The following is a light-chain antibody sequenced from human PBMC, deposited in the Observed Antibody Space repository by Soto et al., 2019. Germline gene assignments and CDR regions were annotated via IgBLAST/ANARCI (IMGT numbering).Light chain of an antibody. J-gene: IGKJ4*01. CDR3: QQYDTSPLT. CDR2: GAP. V-gene: IGKV3-20*01. Sequence: EIVLTQSPGTLSLSPGERTTISCRASLIISSRYVAWYQQKPGQAPRFLIYGAPTRAADIPDRFSGSGSGTDFTLTISRLEPEDFAVYYCQQYDTSPLTFGGGTKVDIK. CDR1: LIISSRY.